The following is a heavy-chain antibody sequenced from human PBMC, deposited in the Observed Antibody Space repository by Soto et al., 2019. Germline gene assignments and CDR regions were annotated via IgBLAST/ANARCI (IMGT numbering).Heavy chain of an antibody. CDR1: GYTFTSCD. V-gene: IGHV1-8*01. D-gene: IGHD1-26*01. Sequence: QVQLVQSGAEVQKPGASVKVSCEASGYTFTSCDINWVRQATGQGLEWMGWMNPNSGNTGYAQKFQGRVTMTRNTSISTAYMELSSLRSEDTAVYYCARGSRIVGAFHFDYWGQGTLVTVSS. CDR2: MNPNSGNT. J-gene: IGHJ4*02. CDR3: ARGSRIVGAFHFDY.